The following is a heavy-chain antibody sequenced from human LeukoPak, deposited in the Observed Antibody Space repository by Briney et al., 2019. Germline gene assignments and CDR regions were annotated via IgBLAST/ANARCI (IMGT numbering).Heavy chain of an antibody. V-gene: IGHV1-69*13. CDR1: GGTFSSYA. Sequence: GASVKVSCKASGGTFSSYATSWVRQAPGQGLEWMGGIIPIFGTANYAQKFQGRVTITADESTSTAYMELSSLRSEDTAVYYCARNLDSSSLYFDYWGQGTLVTVSS. CDR2: IIPIFGTA. D-gene: IGHD6-6*01. J-gene: IGHJ4*02. CDR3: ARNLDSSSLYFDY.